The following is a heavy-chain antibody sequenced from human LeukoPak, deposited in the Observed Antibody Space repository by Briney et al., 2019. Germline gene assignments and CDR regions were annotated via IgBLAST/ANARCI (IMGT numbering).Heavy chain of an antibody. D-gene: IGHD3-10*01. V-gene: IGHV1-8*02. Sequence: GASVKVSCKASGYTFTSYDVNWVRQATGQGLEWMGWMNPNSGNTGYAQKFQGRVTMTRNTSISTAYMELSSLRSEDTAVYYCARGLLIWFGELPGYWGQGTLVTVSS. CDR3: ARGLLIWFGELPGY. CDR1: GYTFTSYD. J-gene: IGHJ4*02. CDR2: MNPNSGNT.